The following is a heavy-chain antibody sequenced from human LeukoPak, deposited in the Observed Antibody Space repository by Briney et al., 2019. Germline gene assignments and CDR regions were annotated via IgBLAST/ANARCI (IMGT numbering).Heavy chain of an antibody. CDR2: VKNDGSNT. J-gene: IGHJ4*02. CDR1: GFTFDDYA. Sequence: PGGSLRLSCAASGFTFDDYAMHWVRQAPGKGLVWVSRVKNDGSNTIYADSVKGRFTISRDNTKITLYLQMNSLRAEDTAVYYCAREAAVAGTYFDYWGQGTLVTVSS. D-gene: IGHD6-19*01. V-gene: IGHV3-74*01. CDR3: AREAAVAGTYFDY.